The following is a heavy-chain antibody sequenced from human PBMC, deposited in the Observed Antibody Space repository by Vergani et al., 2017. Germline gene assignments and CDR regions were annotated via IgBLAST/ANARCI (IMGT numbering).Heavy chain of an antibody. V-gene: IGHV4-61*02. Sequence: QVQLQESGPRLVRPSQTLSLTCTVSGGSINTGAYYWSWIRQPAGKGLEWIGRVYTSGITNYNPSLKSRVTILVDRSKGQLSLKLTSVTAGDTAVYFCARELSYYYGSGSDDYNPYYYEGMDVWGPGTTVTVSS. D-gene: IGHD3-10*01. J-gene: IGHJ6*02. CDR2: VYTSGIT. CDR3: ARELSYYYGSGSDDYNPYYYEGMDV. CDR1: GGSINTGAYY.